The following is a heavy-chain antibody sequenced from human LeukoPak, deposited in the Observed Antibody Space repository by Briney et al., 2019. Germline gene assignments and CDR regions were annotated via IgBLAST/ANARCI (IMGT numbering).Heavy chain of an antibody. Sequence: SQTLSLTCTVSGGSISSGSYYWSWIRQPAGKGLEWIGRIYTSGSTNYNPSLKSRVTISVDTSKNQFSLKLSSVTAADTAVYYCARTTRENIVVVTATREYYYYYYMDVWGRGTTVTISS. V-gene: IGHV4-61*02. J-gene: IGHJ6*03. CDR3: ARTTRENIVVVTATREYYYYYYMDV. D-gene: IGHD2-21*02. CDR2: IYTSGST. CDR1: GGSISSGSYY.